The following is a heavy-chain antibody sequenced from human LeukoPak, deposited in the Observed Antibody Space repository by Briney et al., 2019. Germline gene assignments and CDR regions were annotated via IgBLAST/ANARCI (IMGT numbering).Heavy chain of an antibody. CDR1: GDSISSSSYY. CDR2: VYYSGST. CDR3: ARGVWIYSY. J-gene: IGHJ4*02. V-gene: IGHV4-39*01. D-gene: IGHD5-12*01. Sequence: SETLSLTCTVSGDSISSSSYYWGWIRQPPGKGLEWMGSVYYSGSTYYNPSLKSRVTVSVDTSKNQFSLKVTSVTAADTAVYYCARGVWIYSYWGQGTLVTVS.